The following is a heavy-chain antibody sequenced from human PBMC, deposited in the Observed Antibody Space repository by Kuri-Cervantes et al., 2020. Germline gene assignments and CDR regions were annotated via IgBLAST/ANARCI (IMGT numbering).Heavy chain of an antibody. CDR2: ISSSSSYI. CDR1: GFTFSSYS. V-gene: IGHV3-21*01. CDR3: ARAGYSYGLDY. J-gene: IGHJ4*02. D-gene: IGHD5-18*01. Sequence: GESLKISCAASGFTFSSYSMNWVRQAPGKGLEWVSSISSSSSYIYYADSVKGRFTISRDNAKNSLYLQMNSLRAEDTAVYYCARAGYSYGLDYWGQGTLVTVSS.